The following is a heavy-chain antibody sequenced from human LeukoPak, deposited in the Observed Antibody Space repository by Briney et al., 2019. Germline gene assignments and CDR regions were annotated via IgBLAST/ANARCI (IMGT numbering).Heavy chain of an antibody. Sequence: PGGSLRLSCAASGFTFSSYAMSWVRQAPGKRLEWVSAISGSGGNTYYADSVKGRFTISRDNSKNTLYLQMNSLRAEDTAVYYCARTMVRGVIITGSAFDIWGQGTMVTVSS. CDR3: ARTMVRGVIITGSAFDI. D-gene: IGHD3-10*01. CDR1: GFTFSSYA. CDR2: ISGSGGNT. V-gene: IGHV3-23*01. J-gene: IGHJ3*02.